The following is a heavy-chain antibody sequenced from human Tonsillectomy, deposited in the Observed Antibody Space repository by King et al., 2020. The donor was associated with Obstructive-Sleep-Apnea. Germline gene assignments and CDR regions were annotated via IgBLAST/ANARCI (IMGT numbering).Heavy chain of an antibody. D-gene: IGHD2-15*01. CDR1: GFTFSTYS. Sequence: QLVQSGGGLVKPGGSLRLSCAASGFTFSTYSMNWVRQAPGKGLEWVSSITSSISYIYYADSVKGRFTVSRDKAKNSLYLQMIGLRAEDTAVYYCTGGSPGFDHWGQGTLVTVSS. V-gene: IGHV3-21*01. J-gene: IGHJ4*02. CDR3: TGGSPGFDH. CDR2: ITSSISYI.